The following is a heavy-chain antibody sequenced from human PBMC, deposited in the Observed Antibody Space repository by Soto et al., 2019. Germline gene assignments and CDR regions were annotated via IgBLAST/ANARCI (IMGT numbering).Heavy chain of an antibody. V-gene: IGHV1-69*01. Sequence: QVQLVQSGAEVKKPGSSVKVSCKASGGTFSSYAISWVRQAPGQGLEWMGGIIPIFGTANYAQKFQGRVTITADEYTSTADMELSSLRSEDTAVYYCARGSYNWNYYYYYGMDVWGQGTTVTVSS. CDR3: ARGSYNWNYYYYYGMDV. D-gene: IGHD1-20*01. CDR1: GGTFSSYA. J-gene: IGHJ6*02. CDR2: IIPIFGTA.